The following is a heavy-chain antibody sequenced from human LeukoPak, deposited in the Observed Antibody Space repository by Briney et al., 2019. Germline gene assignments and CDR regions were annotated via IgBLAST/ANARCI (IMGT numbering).Heavy chain of an antibody. Sequence: PGGPLRLSCAASGFTFSSYGMHWVRQAPGKGLEWVAFIRYDGSNKYYADSVKGRFTISRDNSKNTLYLQMNSLRAEDTAVCYCAEVGSYERDYFDYWGQGTLVTVSS. CDR1: GFTFSSYG. CDR2: IRYDGSNK. J-gene: IGHJ4*02. CDR3: AEVGSYERDYFDY. V-gene: IGHV3-30*02. D-gene: IGHD5-18*01.